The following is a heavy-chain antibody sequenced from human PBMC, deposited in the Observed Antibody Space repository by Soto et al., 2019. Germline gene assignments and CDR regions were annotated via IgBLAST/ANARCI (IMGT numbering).Heavy chain of an antibody. J-gene: IGHJ5*02. Sequence: ASVKVSCKASGYTFTSYGISWVRQAPGQGLEWMGWISAYNGNTNYAQKLQGRVTMTTDTSTSTAYMELRSLRSDDTAVYYCARDSADYDFWSGNNWFDPWGQGTLVTVSS. CDR3: ARDSADYDFWSGNNWFDP. CDR2: ISAYNGNT. CDR1: GYTFTSYG. D-gene: IGHD3-3*01. V-gene: IGHV1-18*01.